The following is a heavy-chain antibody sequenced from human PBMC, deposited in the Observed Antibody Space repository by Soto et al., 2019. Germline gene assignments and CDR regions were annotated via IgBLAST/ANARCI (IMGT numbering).Heavy chain of an antibody. V-gene: IGHV3-30*03. J-gene: IGHJ4*02. CDR3: ARGGSFDY. CDR2: ITHDGGYK. D-gene: IGHD1-26*01. Sequence: QVQLVESGGGVVQPGRSLRLSCAASGFTFSTFGLHWVRQAPGKGLEWVAIITHDGGYKSYAESVKGRFTISRDNSKSSLYLQMDRLRAEDTAVYYCARGGSFDYWGQGTQVTVSP. CDR1: GFTFSTFG.